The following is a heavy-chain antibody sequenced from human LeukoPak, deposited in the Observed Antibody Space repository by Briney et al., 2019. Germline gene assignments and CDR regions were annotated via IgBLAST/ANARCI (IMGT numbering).Heavy chain of an antibody. CDR2: ISYDGSNK. J-gene: IGHJ4*02. V-gene: IGHV3-30*04. CDR1: GFTFSSYA. CDR3: ARELRLGELSLFGY. D-gene: IGHD3-16*02. Sequence: AGGSLRLSCAASGFTFSSYAMHWVCQAPGKGLEWVAVISYDGSNKYYADSVKGRFTISRDNSKNTLYLQMNSLRAEDTAVYYCARELRLGELSLFGYWGQGTLVTVSS.